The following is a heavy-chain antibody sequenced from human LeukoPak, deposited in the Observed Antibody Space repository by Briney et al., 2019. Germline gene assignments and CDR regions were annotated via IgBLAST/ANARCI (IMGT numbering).Heavy chain of an antibody. CDR1: GFTFSSYG. J-gene: IGHJ4*02. CDR2: KWYDGSNK. CDR3: ARGVMYYDSSGYLFDY. Sequence: PGRSLRLSCAASGFTFSSYGMHWVRQAPGKGLEWVAIKWYDGSNKYYADSVKSRFTVSRDNSKNTLYLQMNSLRAEDTAVYYCARGVMYYDSSGYLFDYWGQGILFTVSS. D-gene: IGHD3-22*01. V-gene: IGHV3-33*01.